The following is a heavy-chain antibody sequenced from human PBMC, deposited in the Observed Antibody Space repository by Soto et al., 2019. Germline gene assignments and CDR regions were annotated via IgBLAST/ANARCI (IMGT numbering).Heavy chain of an antibody. V-gene: IGHV6-1*01. J-gene: IGHJ4*02. Sequence: PSQTLSLTCAISGDSVSSNSAAWNWIRQSPSRGLEWLRRTYYRSKWYYNYAVPVKSRITINPDTSKNQFSLQLNSVTPEDTAVYFCARSRDCTSATCLNDYWGPGTLVTVSS. CDR2: TYYRSKWYY. CDR1: GDSVSSNSAA. D-gene: IGHD2-8*02. CDR3: ARSRDCTSATCLNDY.